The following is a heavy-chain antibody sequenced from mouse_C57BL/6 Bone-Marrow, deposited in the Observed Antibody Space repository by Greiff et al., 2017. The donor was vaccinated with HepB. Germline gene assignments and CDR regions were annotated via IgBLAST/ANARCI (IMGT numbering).Heavy chain of an antibody. CDR3: ARRGIYSAWFAY. Sequence: EVQLQQSGPELVKPGDSVKISCKASGYSFTGYFMNWVMQSHGKSLEWIGRINPYNGDTFYNQKFKGKATLTVDKSSSTAHMELRSLTSEDSAVYYWARRGIYSAWFAYWGQGTLVTVSA. CDR2: INPYNGDT. CDR1: GYSFTGYF. D-gene: IGHD2-1*01. J-gene: IGHJ3*01. V-gene: IGHV1-20*01.